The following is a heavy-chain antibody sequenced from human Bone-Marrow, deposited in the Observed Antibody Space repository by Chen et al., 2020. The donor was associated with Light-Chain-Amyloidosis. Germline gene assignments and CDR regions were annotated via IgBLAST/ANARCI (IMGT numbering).Heavy chain of an antibody. D-gene: IGHD5-12*01. CDR2: IYPDDSDA. V-gene: IGHV5-51*01. CDR1: GYTFPNYW. Sequence: GSLKISCKGSGYTFPNYWIGWVRQMPGKGLEWMGVIYPDDSDARYSPSFEGQVTISADKSIXXAYLQWRSLKASYTAMYYCARRRDGYNFDYWGQGTLVTVSS. CDR3: ARRRDGYNFDY. J-gene: IGHJ4*02.